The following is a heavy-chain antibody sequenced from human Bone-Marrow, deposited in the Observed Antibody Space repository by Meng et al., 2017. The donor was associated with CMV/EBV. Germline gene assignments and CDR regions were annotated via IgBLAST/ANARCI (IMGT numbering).Heavy chain of an antibody. CDR1: GGSISSGGYY. CDR2: IYYSGST. D-gene: IGHD6-13*01. V-gene: IGHV4-39*01. J-gene: IGHJ5*02. CDR3: ASRSSSWTGQYNWFDP. Sequence: SETLSLTCTVSGGSISSGGYYWGWIRQPPGKGLEWIGSIYYSGSTYYNPSLKSRVTISVDTSKNQFSLKLSSVTAADTAVYYCASRSSSWTGQYNWFDPWGQGTLVTVSS.